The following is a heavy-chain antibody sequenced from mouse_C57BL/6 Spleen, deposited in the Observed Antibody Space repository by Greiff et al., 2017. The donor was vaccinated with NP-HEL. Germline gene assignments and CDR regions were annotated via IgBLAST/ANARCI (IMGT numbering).Heavy chain of an antibody. D-gene: IGHD1-1*01. CDR2: INPNNGGT. CDR3: AREGYYGSSSGFAY. V-gene: IGHV1-18*01. CDR1: GYTFTDYN. J-gene: IGHJ3*01. Sequence: EVQLVESGPELVKPGASVKIPCKASGYTFTDYNMDWVKQSHGKSLEWIGDINPNNGGTIYNQKFKGKATLTVDKSSSTAYMELRSLTSEDTAVYYCAREGYYGSSSGFAYWGQGTLVTVSA.